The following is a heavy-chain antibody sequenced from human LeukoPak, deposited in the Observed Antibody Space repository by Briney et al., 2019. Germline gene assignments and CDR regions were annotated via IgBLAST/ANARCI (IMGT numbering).Heavy chain of an antibody. Sequence: GGSLRLSCAAPGFTFSSYAMSWVRQAPGKGLEWVSAISGSGGSTYYADSVKGRFTISRDNSKNTLYLQMNSLRAEDTAVYYCAKETTVAGFYPYFDYWGQGTLVTVSS. V-gene: IGHV3-23*01. CDR1: GFTFSSYA. CDR3: AKETTVAGFYPYFDY. CDR2: ISGSGGST. D-gene: IGHD6-19*01. J-gene: IGHJ4*02.